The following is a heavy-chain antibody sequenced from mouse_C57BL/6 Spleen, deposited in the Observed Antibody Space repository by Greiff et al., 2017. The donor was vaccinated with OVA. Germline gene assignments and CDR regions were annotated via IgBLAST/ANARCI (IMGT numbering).Heavy chain of an antibody. J-gene: IGHJ2*01. D-gene: IGHD2-12*01. CDR1: GYTFTDYN. V-gene: IGHV1-18*01. CDR2: INPNNGST. Sequence: EVQLQQSGPELVKPGASVKISCKASGYTFTDYNMDWVKQSHGKSLEWIGEINPNNGSTIYNQKFKGKATLTVDKSSSTAYMKLSSLTSEDTAVYYCARGDGNDSYCAFDDWGQGTTLTVSS. CDR3: ARGDGNDSYCAFDD.